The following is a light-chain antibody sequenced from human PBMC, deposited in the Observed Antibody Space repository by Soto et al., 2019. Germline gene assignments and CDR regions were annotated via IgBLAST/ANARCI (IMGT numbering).Light chain of an antibody. Sequence: EIVMTQSPATLSVSPGERATLSCRASQSVSSNLAWYQQKPGQAPRLLIYGASTGATGIPARFSGSGSGTEFTLTISSLQSEDFAVYYCQQYNNWHTFGQGTKVEIK. CDR1: QSVSSN. V-gene: IGKV3-15*01. J-gene: IGKJ1*01. CDR2: GAS. CDR3: QQYNNWHT.